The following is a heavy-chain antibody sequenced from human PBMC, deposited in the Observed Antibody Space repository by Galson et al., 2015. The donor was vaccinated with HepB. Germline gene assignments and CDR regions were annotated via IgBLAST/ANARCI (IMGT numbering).Heavy chain of an antibody. V-gene: IGHV3-23*01. J-gene: IGHJ4*02. CDR2: ISGSGNTA. CDR1: GFTFTSYA. CDR3: AKDRTDCSTPTCYSCMPFDY. Sequence: SLRLSCAASGFTFTSYAMNWVRQAPGKGPEWVSVISGSGNTAFFADSVKGRFTISRDNSKNTLYLQMNSLRAEDTAVYFCAKDRTDCSTPTCYSCMPFDYWGQGTLVTVSS. D-gene: IGHD2-2*01.